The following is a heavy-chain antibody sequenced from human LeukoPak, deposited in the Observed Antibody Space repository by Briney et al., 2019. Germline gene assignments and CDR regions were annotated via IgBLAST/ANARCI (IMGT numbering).Heavy chain of an antibody. CDR2: ISGSGGST. V-gene: IGHV3-23*01. CDR3: AKVPKKSSSSFPDY. D-gene: IGHD6-6*01. CDR1: GFTFSSYA. Sequence: GGSLRLSCVASGFTFSSYAMSWVRQAPGKGLEWVSFISGSGGSTYYTDSVKGRFTISRDNSKDTLSLQMNSLRADDTAVYYCAKVPKKSSSSFPDYWGQGTLVTVSS. J-gene: IGHJ4*02.